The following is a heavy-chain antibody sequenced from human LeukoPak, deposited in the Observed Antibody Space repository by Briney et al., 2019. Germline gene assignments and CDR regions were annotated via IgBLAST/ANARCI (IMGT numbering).Heavy chain of an antibody. CDR3: AIDYYDSNAYQYYFDQ. CDR1: GGSISSGSYY. Sequence: SGTLSLTCTVSGGSISSGSYYWSWIRQAAGKGLEWIGRIYTSGGSNYNPSLKSRVTISVDASKNQFSLRLSSVTAADTAVYYCAIDYYDSNAYQYYFDQWGQGTLVTVSS. CDR2: IYTSGGS. D-gene: IGHD3-22*01. J-gene: IGHJ4*02. V-gene: IGHV4-61*02.